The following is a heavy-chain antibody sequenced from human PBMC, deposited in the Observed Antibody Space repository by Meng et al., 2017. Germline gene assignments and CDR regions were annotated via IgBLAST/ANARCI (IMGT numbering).Heavy chain of an antibody. J-gene: IGHJ6*02. D-gene: IGHD3-16*01. V-gene: IGHV4-34*01. CDR2: IYYSGST. Sequence: GSLRLSCAVYGGSFSGYYWSWIRQPPGKGLEWIGSIYYSGSTYYNPSLKSRVTISVDTSKNQFSLKLSSVTAADTAVYYCAREAALINSWGTYYYYYGMDVWGQGTTVTVSS. CDR3: AREAALINSWGTYYYYYGMDV. CDR1: GGSFSGYY.